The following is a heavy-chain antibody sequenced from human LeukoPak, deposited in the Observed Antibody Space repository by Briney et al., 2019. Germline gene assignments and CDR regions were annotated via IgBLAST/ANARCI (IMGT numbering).Heavy chain of an antibody. CDR3: ARWYYYDSSGAVDY. D-gene: IGHD3-22*01. CDR2: IYYTGST. V-gene: IGHV4-59*01. Sequence: SETLSLTCSVSGGSISSYYWSWIRQPPGKGLEWIGYIYYTGSTNYNPSLKSRVTISVDTSKNQFSLKLSSVTAADTAVYYCARWYYYDSSGAVDYWGQGTLVTVSS. J-gene: IGHJ4*02. CDR1: GGSISSYY.